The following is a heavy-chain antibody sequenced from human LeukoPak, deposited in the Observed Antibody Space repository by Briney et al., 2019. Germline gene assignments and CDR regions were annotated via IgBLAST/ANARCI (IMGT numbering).Heavy chain of an antibody. Sequence: GGSLRLSCAASGFTFNTFAMSWVRHAPGKGLEWVSALSGGGGSTYYADSVTGRFTISRDNSKNTLYLQMNGLRAEDTAVYYCAKAHSGSYYSGINWGQGTLVTVSS. D-gene: IGHD1-26*01. CDR2: LSGGGGST. V-gene: IGHV3-23*01. J-gene: IGHJ4*02. CDR1: GFTFNTFA. CDR3: AKAHSGSYYSGIN.